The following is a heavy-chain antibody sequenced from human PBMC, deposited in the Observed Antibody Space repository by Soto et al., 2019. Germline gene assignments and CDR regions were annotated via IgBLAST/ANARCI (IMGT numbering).Heavy chain of an antibody. CDR3: AIRIAAAGRGWFDP. D-gene: IGHD6-13*01. Sequence: SETVSLTCASSCGSIISGGYSWSWIRQPPGKGLEWIGYIYHSGSTYYNPSLKSRVTISVDRSKNQFSLKLSSVTAADTAVYYCAIRIAAAGRGWFDPWGQGTLVTVSS. J-gene: IGHJ5*02. V-gene: IGHV4-30-2*01. CDR1: CGSIISGGYS. CDR2: IYHSGST.